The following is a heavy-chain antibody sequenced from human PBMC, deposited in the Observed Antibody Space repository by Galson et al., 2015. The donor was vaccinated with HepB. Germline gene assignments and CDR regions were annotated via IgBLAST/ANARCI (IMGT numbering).Heavy chain of an antibody. CDR3: ARGPGHGYYDSHIDY. Sequence: SLRLSCAASGFTFSSYAMHWVRQAPGKGLEWVAVISYDGSNKYYADSVKGRFTISRDNSKNTLYLQMNSLRAEDAAVYYCARGPGHGYYDSHIDYWGQGTLVTVSS. CDR1: GFTFSSYA. D-gene: IGHD3-22*01. J-gene: IGHJ4*02. CDR2: ISYDGSNK. V-gene: IGHV3-30-3*01.